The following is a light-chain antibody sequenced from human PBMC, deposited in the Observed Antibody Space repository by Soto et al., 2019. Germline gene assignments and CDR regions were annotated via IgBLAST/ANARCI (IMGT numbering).Light chain of an antibody. CDR2: GNI. Sequence: QSVLTQPPSVSGAPGQRVTISCTGSSSNIGAGYDVHWYLQLPGTAPKLLIYGNINRPSGVPDRFSGSKSGTSASLAITGLQAEDEADYYSQSYDSSLSGVVFGGGTKLTVL. CDR3: QSYDSSLSGVV. V-gene: IGLV1-40*01. CDR1: SSNIGAGYD. J-gene: IGLJ2*01.